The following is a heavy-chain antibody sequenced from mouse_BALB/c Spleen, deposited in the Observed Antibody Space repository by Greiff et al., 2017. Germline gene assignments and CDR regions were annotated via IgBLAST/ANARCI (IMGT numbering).Heavy chain of an antibody. CDR2: ISYSGST. D-gene: IGHD2-1*01. J-gene: IGHJ3*01. CDR3: ARWGNSFAY. V-gene: IGHV3-2*02. Sequence: DVQLQESGPGLVKPSQSLSLTCTVTGYSITSDYAWNWIRQFPGNKLEWMGYISYSGSTSYNPSLKSRISITRDTSKNQFFLQLNSVTTEDTATYYCARWGNSFAYWGQGTLVTVSA. CDR1: GYSITSDYA.